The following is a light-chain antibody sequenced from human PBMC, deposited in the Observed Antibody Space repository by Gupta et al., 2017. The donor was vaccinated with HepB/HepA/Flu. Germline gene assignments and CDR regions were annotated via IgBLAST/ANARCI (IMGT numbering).Light chain of an antibody. V-gene: IGKV1-17*01. CDR1: QGIRND. J-gene: IGKJ1*01. CDR3: LQHNSYPWT. CDR2: SSS. Sequence: DLQVNQAPSSLAASVGDRVTITCRASQGIRNDLNWYQQKPAKAPKRLIYSSSSLQSGVPSRFSGSGSGTEFTLTISSLQPEDFATYYCLQHNSYPWTFGQGTKVEIK.